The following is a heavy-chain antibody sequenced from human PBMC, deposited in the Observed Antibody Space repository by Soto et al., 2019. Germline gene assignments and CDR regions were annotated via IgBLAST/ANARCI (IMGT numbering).Heavy chain of an antibody. V-gene: IGHV3-53*01. CDR3: ARDGFGRYDGSGSEAFDI. Sequence: GGSLRLSCAASGFTVSDKYTNRVRQAPGKGLEWVSVIYTSGTTYYADSVKGRFTISRDNFKNTLYLQMNSLRAEDTAMYYCARDGFGRYDGSGSEAFDIWGQGTMVTVSS. J-gene: IGHJ3*02. CDR2: IYTSGTT. D-gene: IGHD3-10*01. CDR1: GFTVSDKY.